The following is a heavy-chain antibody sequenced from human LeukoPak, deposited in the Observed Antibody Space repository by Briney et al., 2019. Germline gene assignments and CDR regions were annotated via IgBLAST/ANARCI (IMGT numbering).Heavy chain of an antibody. D-gene: IGHD3-10*01. CDR3: AREDYYGSGSSNWFDP. CDR1: GYTFIGYY. Sequence: ASVKVSCKASGYTFIGYYMHWVRQAPGQGLEWMGWINPNSGGTNYAQKFQGRVTMTRDTSISTAYMELSRLRSDDTAVYYCAREDYYGSGSSNWFDPWGQGTLVTVSS. CDR2: INPNSGGT. V-gene: IGHV1-2*02. J-gene: IGHJ5*02.